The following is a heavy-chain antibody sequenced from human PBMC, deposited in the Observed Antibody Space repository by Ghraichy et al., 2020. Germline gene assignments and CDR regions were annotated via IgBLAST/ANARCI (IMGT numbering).Heavy chain of an antibody. J-gene: IGHJ4*02. V-gene: IGHV4-59*01. CDR3: ARMYSDILDY. CDR2: IYYSGST. CDR1: GGSISSYY. Sequence: SETLSLTCTVSGGSISSYYWSWIRQPPGKGLEWIGYIYYSGSTNYNPSLKSRVTISVDTSKNQFSLKLSPVTAADTAVYYCARMYSDILDYWGQGTLVTVSS. D-gene: IGHD2-8*01.